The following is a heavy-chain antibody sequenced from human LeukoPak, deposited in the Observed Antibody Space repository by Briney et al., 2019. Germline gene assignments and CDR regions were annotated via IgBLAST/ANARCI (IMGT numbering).Heavy chain of an antibody. CDR2: IYTGGST. CDR1: GFTVSSNY. D-gene: IGHD6-25*01. CDR3: ARETAGHAFDI. J-gene: IGHJ3*02. V-gene: IGHV3-66*01. Sequence: GGSLRLSRAASGFTVSSNYMSWVRQAPGKGLEWVSAIYTGGSTYYAGSVKGRFTISRDNSKNTLYLQMNSLRAEDTAVYYCARETAGHAFDIWGQGTMVTVSS.